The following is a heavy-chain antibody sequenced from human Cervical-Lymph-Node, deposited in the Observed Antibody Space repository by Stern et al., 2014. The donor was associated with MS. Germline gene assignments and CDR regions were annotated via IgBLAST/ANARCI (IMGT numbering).Heavy chain of an antibody. CDR1: GGTFSKFP. CDR3: ALSSETSDRWYSLGYDL. V-gene: IGHV1-69*12. Sequence: QVQLVQSGAEVTKPGSSVNVSCKASGGTFSKFPSSWVRQAPGQGLEWMGGIFPVFGTPTYAQEFRCRVTITADVSTSTVYMELSSLRSDDTAVYYCALSSETSDRWYSLGYDLWGQGTLVTVSS. J-gene: IGHJ5*02. CDR2: IFPVFGTP. D-gene: IGHD6-13*01.